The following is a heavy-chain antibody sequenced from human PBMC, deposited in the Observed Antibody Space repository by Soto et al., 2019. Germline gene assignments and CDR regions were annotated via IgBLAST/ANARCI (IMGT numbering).Heavy chain of an antibody. CDR1: GGTFGSYA. CDR2: IIPITATA. D-gene: IGHD2-15*01. CDR3: ARSQGSGTRLELYYYYYYGMDV. J-gene: IGHJ6*02. Sequence: QVQLVQSGAEVKKPGSSVKVSCKASGGTFGSYAISWVRQAPGQGLEWMGGIIPITATANYAQKFQGRVTITADESTSTASMQLSSLRSEDTAVYYCARSQGSGTRLELYYYYYYGMDVWAQGSTVTVSS. V-gene: IGHV1-69*01.